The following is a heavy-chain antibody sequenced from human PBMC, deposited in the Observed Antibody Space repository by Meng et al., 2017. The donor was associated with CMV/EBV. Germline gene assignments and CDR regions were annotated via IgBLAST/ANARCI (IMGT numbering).Heavy chain of an antibody. CDR2: ISSSGSTI. D-gene: IGHD3-3*01. CDR3: ARGQAPDFNYDFWRGAFDI. V-gene: IGHV3-48*03. J-gene: IGHJ3*02. CDR1: GFTFSSYE. Sequence: GESLKISCAASGFTFSSYEMKWVRQAPGGGLEGVSYISSSGSTIYYADSVKGRFTISRDNAKNSLYLQMNSLRAEDTAVYYCARGQAPDFNYDFWRGAFDIWGQGTMVTVSS.